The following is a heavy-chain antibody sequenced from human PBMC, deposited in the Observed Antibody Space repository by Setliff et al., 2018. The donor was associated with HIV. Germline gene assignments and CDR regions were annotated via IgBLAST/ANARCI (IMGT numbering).Heavy chain of an antibody. J-gene: IGHJ4*02. D-gene: IGHD3-3*01. CDR3: ARENFYNFWSGREDY. CDR2: ISGDGGTT. Sequence: GGSLRLSCAASGFSFYIYVMHWVRQAPGKGLEYVSGISGDGGTTYYANSVKGRFIVSRDNSKSTLFLQMANLRAEDTAIYYCARENFYNFWSGREDYWGPGTLVTVSS. V-gene: IGHV3-64*01. CDR1: GFSFYIYV.